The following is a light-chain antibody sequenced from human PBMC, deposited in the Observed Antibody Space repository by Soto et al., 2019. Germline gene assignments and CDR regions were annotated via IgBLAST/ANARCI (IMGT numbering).Light chain of an antibody. CDR1: QSVLYSSNNKNY. V-gene: IGKV4-1*01. Sequence: DIVMTQSPDSLVVSLGERATITCKSSQSVLYSSNNKNYLAWYQQKPGQSPKLLIYWASSRESGVPDRCSGSRSGTDFTLTISTLQAEDVAVYYCQQYYATPYSFGQGNKLEI. CDR3: QQYYATPYS. J-gene: IGKJ2*03. CDR2: WAS.